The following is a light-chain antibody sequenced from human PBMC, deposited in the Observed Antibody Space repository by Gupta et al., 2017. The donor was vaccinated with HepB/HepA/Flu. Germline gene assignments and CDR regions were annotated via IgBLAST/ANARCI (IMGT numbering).Light chain of an antibody. CDR1: QSVLYSSNSKNY. Sequence: DIVVTQSPDSLAVSMGERATINCKSSQSVLYSSNSKNYLAWYQQKPGQPPKLLFYWASTRESGVPARFCGSGSGTEFSLTVSGLQAEDVAIYYCQPYDTFPGPFGQGTQLEIK. CDR3: QPYDTFPGP. J-gene: IGKJ5*01. V-gene: IGKV4-1*01. CDR2: WAS.